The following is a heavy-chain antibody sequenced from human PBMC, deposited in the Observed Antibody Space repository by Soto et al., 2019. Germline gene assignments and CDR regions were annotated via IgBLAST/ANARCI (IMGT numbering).Heavy chain of an antibody. CDR2: IYRSGST. Sequence: PSETLSLTCAVSGGSISSSNWWSWVRHPPGKGLEWIGEIYRSGSTNYNPSLKSRVTISVDKSKNQFSLKLSSVTAADTAVYYCARERGGYCSSTSCYTAHAFDIWGQGTMVTVSS. V-gene: IGHV4-4*02. CDR1: GGSISSSNW. CDR3: ARERGGYCSSTSCYTAHAFDI. J-gene: IGHJ3*02. D-gene: IGHD2-2*02.